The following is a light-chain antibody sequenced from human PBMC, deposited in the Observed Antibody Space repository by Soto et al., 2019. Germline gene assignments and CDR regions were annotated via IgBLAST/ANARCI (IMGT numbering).Light chain of an antibody. CDR3: QQYNSYSAT. CDR1: RLASEY. CDR2: KAS. V-gene: IGKV1-5*03. Sequence: DIPMTESPPTLSASVVGIFTITLRSIRLASEYLAWYQQRPGEAPRMLISKASTLESGVPSRFNGSGSGTHFTLTITSLQPADSATYYCQQYNSYSATFGQGTKVDI. J-gene: IGKJ1*01.